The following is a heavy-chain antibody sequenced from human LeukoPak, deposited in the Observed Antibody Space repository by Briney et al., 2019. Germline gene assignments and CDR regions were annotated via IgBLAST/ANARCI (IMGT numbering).Heavy chain of an antibody. CDR2: INHSGST. CDR1: GGSFSGYY. J-gene: IGHJ4*02. CDR3: ASQARTYYDFWSGYGHFDY. D-gene: IGHD3-3*01. V-gene: IGHV4-34*01. Sequence: SETLSLTCAVYGGSFSGYYWSWIRQPPGKGLEWIGEINHSGSTNYNPSLKSRVTISVDTSKNQFSLKLSSVTAADTAVYYCASQARTYYDFWSGYGHFDYWGQGTLVTGSS.